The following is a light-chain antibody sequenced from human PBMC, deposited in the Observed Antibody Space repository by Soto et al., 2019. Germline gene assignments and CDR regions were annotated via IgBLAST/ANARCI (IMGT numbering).Light chain of an antibody. CDR1: QSISSW. CDR3: QQYNSYPWT. Sequence: DIQMTQSPSTLSASVGDRVTITCRASQSISSWLAWYQQKPGKAPKLLIYDASSLESGVPLRFSGSGSGTEFTLTITSLQPDDFATCYCQQYNSYPWTFGQGTKLEIK. J-gene: IGKJ1*01. CDR2: DAS. V-gene: IGKV1-5*01.